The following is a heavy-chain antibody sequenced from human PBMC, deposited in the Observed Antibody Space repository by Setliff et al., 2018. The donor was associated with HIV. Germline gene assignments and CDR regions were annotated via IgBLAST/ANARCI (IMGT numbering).Heavy chain of an antibody. D-gene: IGHD6-13*01. Sequence: PSETLSLTCAVSGDSISSGSYYWSWIRQPAGEGLEWIGHIFTSGSTNYNPSLKSRVSISLDTSKNQFSLRLSSVTAADTAIYYCARVPTSSWYVTTQRTKEYFHHWGQGTLVTVSS. V-gene: IGHV4-61*09. CDR2: IFTSGST. CDR3: ARVPTSSWYVTTQRTKEYFHH. CDR1: GDSISSGSYY. J-gene: IGHJ1*01.